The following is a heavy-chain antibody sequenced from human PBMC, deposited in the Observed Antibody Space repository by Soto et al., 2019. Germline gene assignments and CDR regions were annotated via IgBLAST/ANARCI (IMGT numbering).Heavy chain of an antibody. Sequence: QVQLVQSGAEVKKPGASVKVSCKASGYTFTSYGISWVRQAPGQGLEWMGWISAYNGNTNYAQKLQGRVTMTTDTSTSTAYMELRSLRSDDTAVYYCARVWKGKYSSGWYRDAFDIWGQGTMVTVSS. D-gene: IGHD6-19*01. CDR3: ARVWKGKYSSGWYRDAFDI. J-gene: IGHJ3*02. V-gene: IGHV1-18*01. CDR1: GYTFTSYG. CDR2: ISAYNGNT.